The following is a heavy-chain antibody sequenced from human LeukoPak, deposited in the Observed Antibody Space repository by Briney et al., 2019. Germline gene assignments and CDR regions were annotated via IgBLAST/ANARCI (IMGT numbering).Heavy chain of an antibody. Sequence: PSETLSLTCTVSGGSVSSGLNKWSWIRQPPGKGLEWIGDISYSGSATYNPSLSGRVTISVDTSTNQFSLTLGSVTAADTAVYYCATETECSGGTCYSYGWFDPWGQGTQVIVS. CDR2: ISYSGSA. CDR3: ATETECSGGTCYSYGWFDP. V-gene: IGHV4-61*01. CDR1: GGSVSSGLNK. D-gene: IGHD2-15*01. J-gene: IGHJ5*02.